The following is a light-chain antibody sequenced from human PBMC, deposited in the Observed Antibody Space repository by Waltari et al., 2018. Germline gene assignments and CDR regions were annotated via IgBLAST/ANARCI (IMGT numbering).Light chain of an antibody. CDR2: GAS. J-gene: IGKJ1*01. V-gene: IGKV3-20*01. Sequence: SCRASQSVSSALAWYQQKPGQAPRLLIYGASTKATGIPDRFSGSGSVTDFSLTISRLEPDDFAVYYCQHYLRLPVTFGQGTTVEI. CDR1: QSVSSA. CDR3: QHYLRLPVT.